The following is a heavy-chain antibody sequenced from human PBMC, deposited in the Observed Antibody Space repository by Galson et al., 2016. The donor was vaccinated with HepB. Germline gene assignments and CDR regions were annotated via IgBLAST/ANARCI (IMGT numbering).Heavy chain of an antibody. CDR2: ITGSGSII. D-gene: IGHD2-8*01. J-gene: IGHJ4*02. V-gene: IGHV3-48*03. CDR1: GFTFSSSE. Sequence: SLRLSCAASGFTFSSSEMNWLRQAPGKGLEWVSFITGSGSIIYYADSVKGRFTISRDNAKNSLHLQMNSLRAEDTGLYYCARAMAGSLVDFWGQGILVTVSS. CDR3: ARAMAGSLVDF.